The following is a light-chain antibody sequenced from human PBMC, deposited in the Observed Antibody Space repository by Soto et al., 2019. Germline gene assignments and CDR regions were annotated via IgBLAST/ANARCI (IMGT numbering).Light chain of an antibody. J-gene: IGKJ4*01. CDR2: DAS. Sequence: MTQSPATLSVSPGERATLSCRASQFIGSNLAWYQQKPGEAPRLLMYDASSRATGIPARFSGSGSGTEFALTISSLQSEDFAMYYCQQYNNWPPLTFGGGTKVEIK. CDR3: QQYNNWPPLT. CDR1: QFIGSN. V-gene: IGKV3-15*01.